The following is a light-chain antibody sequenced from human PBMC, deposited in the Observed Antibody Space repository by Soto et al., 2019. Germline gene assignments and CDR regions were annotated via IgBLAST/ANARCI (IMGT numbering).Light chain of an antibody. CDR2: KAF. J-gene: IGKJ1*01. Sequence: DIHMTQSPSTLYASVGDRVTITCRASQDISDWLAWYQQKSGKAPKLLIYKAFNLKSGVPSRFSGRRSRTEYTLTISSLQPDDFATYFCQQYESYPWTFGLGTKVE. CDR3: QQYESYPWT. V-gene: IGKV1-5*03. CDR1: QDISDW.